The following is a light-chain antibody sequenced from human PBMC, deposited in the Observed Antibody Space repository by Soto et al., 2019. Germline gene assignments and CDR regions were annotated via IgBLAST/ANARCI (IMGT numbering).Light chain of an antibody. Sequence: QSVLTQPPSASGSPGQSVTISCTGTSSDVGAYHYVSWYQQHPGKAPTLIIYEVSQRPSGVPDRFSGSKSGNTASPTVSGLQADDEADYYCSSYAGTNNYVFGTGTKVTVL. CDR1: SSDVGAYHY. CDR2: EVS. V-gene: IGLV2-8*01. CDR3: SSYAGTNNYV. J-gene: IGLJ1*01.